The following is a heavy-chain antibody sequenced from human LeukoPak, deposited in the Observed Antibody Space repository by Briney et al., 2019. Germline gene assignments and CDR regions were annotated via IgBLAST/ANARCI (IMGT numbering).Heavy chain of an antibody. CDR3: ARGSGPHYFDY. D-gene: IGHD3-10*01. J-gene: IGHJ4*02. CDR1: GGSISSGGYS. V-gene: IGHV4-30-2*01. Sequence: PSETLSLTCAVSGGSISSGGYSWSWIRQPPGKGLEWIGYIYHSGSTYYNPSLKSRVTISVDRSKNQFSLKLSSVTAADTAVYYCARGSGPHYFDYWGQGTLVTVSS. CDR2: IYHSGST.